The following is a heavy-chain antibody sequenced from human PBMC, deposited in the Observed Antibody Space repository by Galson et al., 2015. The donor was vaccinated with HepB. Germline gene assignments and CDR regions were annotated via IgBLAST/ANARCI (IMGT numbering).Heavy chain of an antibody. Sequence: SVKVSCKASGGTFSSYTISWVRQAPGQGLEWMGRIIPILGIANYAQKFQGRVTITADKSTSTAYMELSSLRSEDTAVYYCARERYYYGSGSYYNGLPFDYWGQGTLVTVSS. J-gene: IGHJ4*02. D-gene: IGHD3-10*01. CDR2: IIPILGIA. CDR1: GGTFSSYT. V-gene: IGHV1-69*04. CDR3: ARERYYYGSGSYYNGLPFDY.